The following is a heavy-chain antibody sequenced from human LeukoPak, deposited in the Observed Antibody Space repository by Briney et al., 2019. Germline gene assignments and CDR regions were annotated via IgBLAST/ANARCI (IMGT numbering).Heavy chain of an antibody. D-gene: IGHD1-26*01. CDR2: IIPIFGTA. CDR3: ASLYSGSYYFDY. Sequence: GASVKVSCKTPEGTFRLHAISWVRQAPGQGLEWMGGIIPIFGTANYAQKFQGRVTVTADESTSTVYMELSSLRSEDTAVYYCASLYSGSYYFDYWGQGTLVTVSS. V-gene: IGHV1-69*13. J-gene: IGHJ4*02. CDR1: EGTFRLHA.